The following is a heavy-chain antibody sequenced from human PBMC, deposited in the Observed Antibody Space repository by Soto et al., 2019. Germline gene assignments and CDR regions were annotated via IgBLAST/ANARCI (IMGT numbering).Heavy chain of an antibody. J-gene: IGHJ4*02. CDR3: SFAPNWTYQLTRY. V-gene: IGHV1-18*04. Sequence: ASVKVSCKASGYTFTSYGISWVRQAPGQGPEWMGWISGHTGNTNHPQSLQGRVTMTTDTSRNTAYMELRSLRSDDTAVYYCSFAPNWTYQLTRYWGRGTQVTVSS. CDR1: GYTFTSYG. CDR2: ISGHTGNT. D-gene: IGHD2-2*01.